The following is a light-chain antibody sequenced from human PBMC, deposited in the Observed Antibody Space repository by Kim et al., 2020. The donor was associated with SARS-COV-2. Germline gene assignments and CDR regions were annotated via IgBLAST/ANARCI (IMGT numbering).Light chain of an antibody. Sequence: DIVMTQSPDSLAVSLGERATINCKSSQRVLYSSNNKNYLAWYQQKPGQPPKLLIYWASTRESGVPDRFSGSGSGTDFTLTISSLQAEDVAVYYCQQYYSTPETFGQGTKLEI. J-gene: IGKJ2*01. CDR3: QQYYSTPET. CDR1: QRVLYSSNNKNY. CDR2: WAS. V-gene: IGKV4-1*01.